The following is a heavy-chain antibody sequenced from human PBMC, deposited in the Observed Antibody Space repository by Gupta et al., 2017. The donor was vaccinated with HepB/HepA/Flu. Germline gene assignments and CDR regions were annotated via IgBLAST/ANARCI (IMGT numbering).Heavy chain of an antibody. CDR3: ARGVTSGYYRSQFDY. D-gene: IGHD3-22*01. Sequence: QVQLVQSGAEVNKPGAAVKVTCKASGHTFIGSYIHWLSRAPGQGLEWMGWISPKSGDTNNGTNYAKKFKGRVTMTRYTSISTAYMELNRLTSDDTAVYYCARGVTSGYYRSQFDYWGQGTLVTVSS. J-gene: IGHJ4*02. CDR1: GHTFIGSY. CDR2: ISPKSGDTNNGT. V-gene: IGHV1-2*02.